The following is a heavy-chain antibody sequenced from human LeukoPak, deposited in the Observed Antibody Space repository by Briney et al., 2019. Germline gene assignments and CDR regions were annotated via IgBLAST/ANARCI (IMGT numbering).Heavy chain of an antibody. CDR1: GYTFTSYG. Sequence: ASVKVSCKASGYTFTSYGISWVRQAPGQGLEWMGWISAYNGNTNYAQKLQGRVTMTTDTSTSTAYMELRSLRSDDTAVYYCARAVENFGPYCSSTSCYYFDYWGQGTLVTVSS. J-gene: IGHJ4*02. V-gene: IGHV1-18*01. D-gene: IGHD2-2*01. CDR2: ISAYNGNT. CDR3: ARAVENFGPYCSSTSCYYFDY.